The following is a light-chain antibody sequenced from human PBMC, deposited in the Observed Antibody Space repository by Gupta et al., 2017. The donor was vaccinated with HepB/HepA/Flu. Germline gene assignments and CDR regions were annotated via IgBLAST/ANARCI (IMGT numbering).Light chain of an antibody. Sequence: DIQMTQSPSSLSASVGDRVTITCRASQSIGRYSSWFQQKPGKAPKLLIYAASSLQSGVPSRFSGSGSGTDFTLTISRLQPEDFATYYCQQRYSIPYTFGQGTKVEIK. CDR3: QQRYSIPYT. CDR1: QSIGRY. V-gene: IGKV1-39*01. CDR2: AAS. J-gene: IGKJ2*01.